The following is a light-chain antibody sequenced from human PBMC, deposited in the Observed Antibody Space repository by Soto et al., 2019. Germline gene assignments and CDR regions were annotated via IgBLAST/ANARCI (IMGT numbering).Light chain of an antibody. Sequence: EIVLTQSPATLSVSPGERVTLSCRASQSISSKLGWYQQRPGQAPRLLIYGASTRATGIPARFSGSGSGTEFTLTISSLQSEDFAVYYCQQYNNWPPITFGQGTRLEIK. CDR3: QQYNNWPPIT. J-gene: IGKJ5*01. V-gene: IGKV3-15*01. CDR2: GAS. CDR1: QSISSK.